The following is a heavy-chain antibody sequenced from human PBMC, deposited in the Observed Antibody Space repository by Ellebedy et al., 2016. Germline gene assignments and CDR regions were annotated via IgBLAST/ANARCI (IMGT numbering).Heavy chain of an antibody. CDR3: AKDPMVRGDSGV. J-gene: IGHJ6*02. V-gene: IGHV3-74*01. CDR1: GFTFTTYW. D-gene: IGHD3-10*01. Sequence: GGSLRLSCAASGFTFTTYWIHWVRQAPGKGLVWVSRINTDGETTGYADSVRGRFTISRDNGKNTVYLQMNSLSADDTAVCYCAKDPMVRGDSGVWGQGTTVTVSS. CDR2: INTDGETT.